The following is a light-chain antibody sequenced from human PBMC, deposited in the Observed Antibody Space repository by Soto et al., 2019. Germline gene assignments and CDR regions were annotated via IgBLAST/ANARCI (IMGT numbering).Light chain of an antibody. J-gene: IGKJ4*01. Sequence: DIQMTQSPSSLSASVGDRVTITCRATQDITNYLAWFQQKPGKAPKCLIYAASNLESGVPSKFSGSGSGTDFTLTISSLQPEDFATYYCQQYQSYPLTFGGGTRVGVK. CDR1: QDITNY. CDR2: AAS. V-gene: IGKV1-16*02. CDR3: QQYQSYPLT.